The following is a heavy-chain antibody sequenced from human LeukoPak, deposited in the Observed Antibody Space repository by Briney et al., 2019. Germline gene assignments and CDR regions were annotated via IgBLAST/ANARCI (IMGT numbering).Heavy chain of an antibody. V-gene: IGHV3-48*03. CDR2: ISSSGSTI. D-gene: IGHD3-16*02. J-gene: IGHJ4*02. CDR1: GFTFSSYE. CDR3: ATITFGGVIVPLHDFDY. Sequence: GGSLRLSCAASGFTFSSYEMSWVRQAPGKGLEWVSYISSSGSTIYYADSVKGRFTISRDNAKNSLYLQMNSLRAEDTAVYYCATITFGGVIVPLHDFDYWGQGALVTVSS.